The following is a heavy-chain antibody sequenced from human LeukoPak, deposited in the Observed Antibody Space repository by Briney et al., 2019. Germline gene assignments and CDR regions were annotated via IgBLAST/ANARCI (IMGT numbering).Heavy chain of an antibody. J-gene: IGHJ6*02. CDR1: GFTFSSYS. CDR3: ARDHTAMVRLTYYGMDV. Sequence: GGSLRLSCAASGFTFSSYSMNWVRQAPGKGLEWVSSISSSSSYIYYADSVKGRFTISRDNAKNSLYLQMNSLRAEDTAVYYCARDHTAMVRLTYYGMDVWGQGTTVTVSS. CDR2: ISSSSSYI. D-gene: IGHD5-18*01. V-gene: IGHV3-21*01.